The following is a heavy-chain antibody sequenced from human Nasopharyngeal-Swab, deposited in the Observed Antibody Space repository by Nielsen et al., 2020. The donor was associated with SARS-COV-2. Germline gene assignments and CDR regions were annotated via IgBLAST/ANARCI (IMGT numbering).Heavy chain of an antibody. CDR3: ARGEYSSGWGYYYYYGMDV. J-gene: IGHJ6*02. V-gene: IGHV4-34*01. CDR1: GGSFSGYY. CDR2: INHSGST. Sequence: SETLSLTCAVYGGSFSGYYWSWIRQPPGKGLEWIGEINHSGSTNYNPSLKSRVTISVDTSKNQFSLKLSSVTAADMAVYYCARGEYSSGWGYYYYYGMDVWGQGTTVTVSS. D-gene: IGHD6-19*01.